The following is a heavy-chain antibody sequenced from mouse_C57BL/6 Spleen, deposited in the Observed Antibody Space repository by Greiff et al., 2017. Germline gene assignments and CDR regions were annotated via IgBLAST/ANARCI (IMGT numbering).Heavy chain of an antibody. Sequence: QVQLQQPGPELVKPGASVKISCKASGYAFSSSWMNWVKQRPGQGLEWIGRIYPGDGDTNYNGKFKGQATLTADKSSSTAYMQLSSLTSEDSAVYVCARRGFLMDYWGQGTSVTVSS. V-gene: IGHV1-82*01. CDR3: ARRGFLMDY. J-gene: IGHJ4*01. CDR1: GYAFSSSW. CDR2: IYPGDGDT. D-gene: IGHD3-1*01.